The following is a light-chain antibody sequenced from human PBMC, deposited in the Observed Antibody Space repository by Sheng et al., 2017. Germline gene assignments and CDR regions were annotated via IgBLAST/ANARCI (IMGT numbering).Light chain of an antibody. Sequence: EIVLTQSPATLSLSPGDTATLSCRASQSVSSSLAWYQQKPGQAPRLLIYDASNRATAIPARFSGGGSGTDFTLTISSLEPEDFAVYYCQQRSDWPPSLTFGGGTNVEIK. CDR2: DAS. CDR1: QSVSSS. V-gene: IGKV3-11*01. J-gene: IGKJ4*01. CDR3: QQRSDWPPSLT.